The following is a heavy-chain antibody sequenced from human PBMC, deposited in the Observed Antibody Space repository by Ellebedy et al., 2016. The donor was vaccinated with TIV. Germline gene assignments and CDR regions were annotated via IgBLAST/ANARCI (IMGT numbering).Heavy chain of an antibody. D-gene: IGHD3-10*01. CDR2: IVVGSGNT. J-gene: IGHJ6*02. V-gene: IGHV1-58*01. CDR1: GFTFTSSP. CDR3: ARGTWFGESGIAMDV. Sequence: SVKVSXXASGFTFTSSPVQWVRQARGQRLEWIGWIVVGSGNTNYAQKFQERVTITRDMSTSTAYMELSSLRSEDTAVYYCARGTWFGESGIAMDVWGQGTRVTVSS.